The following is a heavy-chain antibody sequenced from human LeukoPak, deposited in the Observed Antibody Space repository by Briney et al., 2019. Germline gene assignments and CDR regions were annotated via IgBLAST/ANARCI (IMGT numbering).Heavy chain of an antibody. J-gene: IGHJ3*02. V-gene: IGHV4-59*01. CDR2: IYYSGST. CDR1: GGSISSYY. CDR3: AAYDSSGYSLGADDAFDI. Sequence: SETLSLTCTVSGGSISSYYWSWIRQPPGKGLEWIGYIYYSGSTNYNPSLKSRVTISVDTSKNQFSLKLSSVTAADTAVYYCAAYDSSGYSLGADDAFDIWGQGTTVTVSS. D-gene: IGHD3-22*01.